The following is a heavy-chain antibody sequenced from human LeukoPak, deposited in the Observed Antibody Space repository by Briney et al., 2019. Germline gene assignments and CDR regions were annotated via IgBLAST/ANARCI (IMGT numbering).Heavy chain of an antibody. J-gene: IGHJ3*02. CDR1: GFTFSDYY. V-gene: IGHV3-11*04. CDR2: ISSSGSTI. Sequence: GGSLRLSCAASGFTFSDYYMSWIRQAPGKGLEWVSYISSSGSTIYYADSVKGRFTISRDNAKNSLYLQMNSLRAEDTAVYYCARAPGYGDYDDAFDIWGQGTMVTVSS. CDR3: ARAPGYGDYDDAFDI. D-gene: IGHD4-17*01.